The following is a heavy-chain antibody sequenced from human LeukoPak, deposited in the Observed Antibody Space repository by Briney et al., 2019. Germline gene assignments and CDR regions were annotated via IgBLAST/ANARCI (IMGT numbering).Heavy chain of an antibody. J-gene: IGHJ6*02. CDR3: ARANSRRSALTGDSYYGMDV. CDR2: LNRDGTST. Sequence: GGSLRLSCAASGFTFSSFWMHWVRQAPGKGLVWISRLNRDGTSTSYADSVKGRFTISRDNAKNTLFLQMNSLRAGDTAVYYCARANSRRSALTGDSYYGMDVWGQGTTVTVSS. CDR1: GFTFSSFW. D-gene: IGHD3-3*01. V-gene: IGHV3-74*01.